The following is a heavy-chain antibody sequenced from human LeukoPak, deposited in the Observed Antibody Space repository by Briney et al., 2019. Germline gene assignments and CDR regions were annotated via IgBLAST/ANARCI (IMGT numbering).Heavy chain of an antibody. D-gene: IGHD2-2*01. CDR2: INTDGSST. V-gene: IGHV3-74*01. CDR1: GFTFSRFW. CDR3: ARNLVPTAMNCWFDP. Sequence: PGGSVRLSCAASGFTFSRFWMNWVRQAPGKGLVWVSRINTDGSSTSYADSVKGRFTISRDDAKNTLYLQMNSLRAEDTAVYYCARNLVPTAMNCWFDPWGQGTLVTVSS. J-gene: IGHJ5*02.